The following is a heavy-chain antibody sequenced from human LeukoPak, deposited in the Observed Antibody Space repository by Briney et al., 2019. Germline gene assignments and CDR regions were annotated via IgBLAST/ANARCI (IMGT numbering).Heavy chain of an antibody. CDR2: INHSGST. Sequence: PSETLSLTCAVYGGSFSGYYWSWIRQPPGKGLERIGEINHSGSTNYNPSLKSRVTISVDTSKHQFSLKLSSVTAADTAVYYCARGVADDCSSTSCYRSSYYFDYWGQGTLVTVSS. V-gene: IGHV4-34*01. CDR3: ARGVADDCSSTSCYRSSYYFDY. J-gene: IGHJ4*02. D-gene: IGHD2-2*01. CDR1: GGSFSGYY.